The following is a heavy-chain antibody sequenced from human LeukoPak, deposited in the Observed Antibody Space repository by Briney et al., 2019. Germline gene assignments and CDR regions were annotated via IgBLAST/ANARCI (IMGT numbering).Heavy chain of an antibody. CDR1: GGSFSGYY. CDR2: INHSGST. CDR3: AGGYSGYDYYFDY. V-gene: IGHV4-34*01. J-gene: IGHJ4*02. D-gene: IGHD5-12*01. Sequence: PSETLSLTCAVYGGSFSGYYWSWISQPPGKGLEWIGEINHSGSTNYNPSLKSRVTISVDTAKNQFSLKLSSVTAADTAVYYCAGGYSGYDYYFDYWGQGTLVTVSS.